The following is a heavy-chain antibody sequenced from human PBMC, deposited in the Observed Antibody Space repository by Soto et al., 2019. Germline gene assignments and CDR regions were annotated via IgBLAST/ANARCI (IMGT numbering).Heavy chain of an antibody. Sequence: ASVKVSCKTSGFSFTDYKLHWVRQAPGQGLEWMGWVAPNGGGSNSAQKFQGSVTMTWDTSITTAYLDLARLTTNATATYFGATWVAYGDFEVFDFWGQGTLVTVSS. CDR1: GFSFTDYK. D-gene: IGHD4-17*01. V-gene: IGHV1-2*04. J-gene: IGHJ4*02. CDR3: ATWVAYGDFEVFDF. CDR2: VAPNGGGS.